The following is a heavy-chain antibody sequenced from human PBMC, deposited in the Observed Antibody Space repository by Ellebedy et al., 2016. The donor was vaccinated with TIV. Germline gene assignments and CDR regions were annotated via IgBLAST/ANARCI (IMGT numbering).Heavy chain of an antibody. V-gene: IGHV1-69*06. CDR1: GYTFTSYA. Sequence: SVKVSCXASGYTFTSYAISWVRQAPGQGLEWMGGIIPIFGTANYAQKFQGRVTITADKSTSTAYMELSSLRSEDTAVYYCARGGITMVRGVINYYYYGMDVWGQGTTVTVSS. D-gene: IGHD3-10*01. J-gene: IGHJ6*02. CDR3: ARGGITMVRGVINYYYYGMDV. CDR2: IIPIFGTA.